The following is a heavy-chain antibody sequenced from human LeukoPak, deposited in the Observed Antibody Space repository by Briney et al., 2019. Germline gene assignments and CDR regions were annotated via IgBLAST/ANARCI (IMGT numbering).Heavy chain of an antibody. CDR2: IGPIGVYT. D-gene: IGHD1-1*01. CDR1: GFTFSDYA. J-gene: IGHJ4*02. V-gene: IGHV3-64*01. CDR3: ARSPPGRTNWNYYDY. Sequence: GGSLRLSCAASGFTFSDYAMPWVRQAPGKGLEFVSVIGPIGVYTYYANSVKGRFTISRDNSKSTVSLQMGSLRDEDMAVYYCARSPPGRTNWNYYDYWGRGTPVTVSS.